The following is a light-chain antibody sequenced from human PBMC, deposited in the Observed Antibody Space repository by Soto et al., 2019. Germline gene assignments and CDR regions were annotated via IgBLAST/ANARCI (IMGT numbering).Light chain of an antibody. CDR3: HQYGPSYPYT. CDR1: QTVSSSY. Sequence: EVVLTQSPGTLSLSPGERGTLFCRASQTVSSSYLGWYQLKPGQAPRLLIYVASSRATGIPDRCSGSGSGTDFTLTISILEPEDFEVYDCHQYGPSYPYTFGQGTIVEIK. V-gene: IGKV3-20*01. CDR2: VAS. J-gene: IGKJ2*01.